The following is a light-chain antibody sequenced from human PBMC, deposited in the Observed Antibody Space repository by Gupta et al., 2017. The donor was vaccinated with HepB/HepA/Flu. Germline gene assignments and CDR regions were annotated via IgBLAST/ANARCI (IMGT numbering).Light chain of an antibody. V-gene: IGKV3-20*01. J-gene: IGKJ1*01. CDR3: QQYGNSPPT. Sequence: IVLTQSPGTLSLSPGDTATLSCTARQSVTSNYLAWYQQKPGQAPRLLIYAASSRATGIPDRFSGSGSETAFTLTISRLGPEDFAVYFCQQYGNSPPTFGQGTRVEIK. CDR2: AAS. CDR1: QSVTSNY.